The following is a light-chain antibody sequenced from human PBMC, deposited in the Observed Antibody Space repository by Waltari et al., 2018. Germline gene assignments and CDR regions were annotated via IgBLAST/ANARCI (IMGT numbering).Light chain of an antibody. Sequence: EIVLTQSPATLSVSPGESATLFCRASQSIGSYLAWYQQKPGQAPRLLIHDASNRATGIQARFSGSGSGTDFTLTISSLEPEDFAIYYCQQRSNWPPFTFGPGTRVDLK. CDR2: DAS. J-gene: IGKJ3*01. CDR3: QQRSNWPPFT. V-gene: IGKV3-11*01. CDR1: QSIGSY.